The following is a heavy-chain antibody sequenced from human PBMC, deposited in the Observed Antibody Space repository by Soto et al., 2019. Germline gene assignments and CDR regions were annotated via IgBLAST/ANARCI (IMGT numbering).Heavy chain of an antibody. J-gene: IGHJ4*02. CDR2: ISGGGDTT. D-gene: IGHD3-10*01. CDR3: AKGRGGSGSLTPRVDF. CDR1: GFTFNNYA. V-gene: IGHV3-23*01. Sequence: EVQLLESGGGLVQPGGSLRLSCAASGFTFNNYAMSWVRQAPGKGLECVSAISGGGDTTSYADSVKGRFTVSRDGSKNTLYLQMNSLRAEDTAVYYCAKGRGGSGSLTPRVDFWGQGTLVTVSS.